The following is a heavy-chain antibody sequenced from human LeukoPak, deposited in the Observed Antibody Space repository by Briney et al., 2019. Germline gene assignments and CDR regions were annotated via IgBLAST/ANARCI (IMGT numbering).Heavy chain of an antibody. CDR2: INPNSGAT. J-gene: IGHJ4*01. D-gene: IGHD3-16*01. Sequence: ASVTVSCQASGYTLTDYYLHWVRPAPGQGGKGMGWINPNSGATHYAQSVQARVTITRDRSIASSYMELNGLESDDTAVYYCARGRRILGGPKNAWYFFDFWGQGSLVTVSS. CDR1: GYTLTDYY. V-gene: IGHV1-2*02. CDR3: ARGRRILGGPKNAWYFFDF.